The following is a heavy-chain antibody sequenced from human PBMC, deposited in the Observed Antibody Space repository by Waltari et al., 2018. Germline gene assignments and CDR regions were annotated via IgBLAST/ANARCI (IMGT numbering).Heavy chain of an antibody. V-gene: IGHV3-73*01. CDR2: IRTNANNYAT. Sequence: EVQLVEFGGGLVQPGGSLTLLCAAYGFIFLDSAIHWVRQASGKGLEWVGRIRTNANNYATSYGASVKGRFTISRDDSRNTAYLQMNSLKIDDTAVYFCSRHDPLDFWGQGTLVTVSS. CDR3: SRHDPLDF. CDR1: GFIFLDSA. J-gene: IGHJ4*02.